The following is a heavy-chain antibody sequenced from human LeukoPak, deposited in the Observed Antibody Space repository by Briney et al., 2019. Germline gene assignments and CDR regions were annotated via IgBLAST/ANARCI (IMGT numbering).Heavy chain of an antibody. D-gene: IGHD5-18*01. Sequence: GGSLRPSCAASGFTFSSYEMNWVRQAPGKGLEWVSYISSSGSTIYYADSVKGRFTISRDNAKNSLYLQMNSLRAEDTAVYYCARDLDFGYSYGFDYWGQGTLVTVSS. CDR1: GFTFSSYE. CDR2: ISSSGSTI. CDR3: ARDLDFGYSYGFDY. V-gene: IGHV3-48*03. J-gene: IGHJ4*02.